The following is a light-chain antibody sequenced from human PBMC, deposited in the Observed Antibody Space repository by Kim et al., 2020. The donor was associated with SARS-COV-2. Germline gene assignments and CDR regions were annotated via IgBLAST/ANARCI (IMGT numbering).Light chain of an antibody. CDR2: SDR. CDR3: QVWDSNTDHVV. CDR1: RIGTKS. J-gene: IGLJ3*02. V-gene: IGLV3-21*04. Sequence: SYELTQPPSVSVAPGQTAEITCGENRIGTKSVHWYQQRPGQAPVVVIYSDRERPSGIPERFSGSNSGSTATLTLTGVEAGDEADYYCQVWDSNTDHVVFG.